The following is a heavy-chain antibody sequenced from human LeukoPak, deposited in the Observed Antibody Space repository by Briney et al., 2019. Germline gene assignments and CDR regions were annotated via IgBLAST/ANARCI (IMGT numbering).Heavy chain of an antibody. V-gene: IGHV3-64*01. CDR2: ISSNGGST. Sequence: AGGSLRLSCATSGFTFSSYAMHWVRQAPGKGLEYVSAISSNGGSTYYANSVKGRFTISRDNSKNTLYLQMGSLRAEDMAVYYCARDNHRDFDYWGQGTLVTVSS. J-gene: IGHJ4*02. CDR1: GFTFSSYA. CDR3: ARDNHRDFDY.